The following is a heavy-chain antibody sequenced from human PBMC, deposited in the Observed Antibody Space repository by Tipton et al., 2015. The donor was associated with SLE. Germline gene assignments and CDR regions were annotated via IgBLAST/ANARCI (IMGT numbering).Heavy chain of an antibody. V-gene: IGHV3-21*01. CDR2: ISSSSYI. CDR3: ARVGAAEAFDI. D-gene: IGHD6-25*01. J-gene: IGHJ3*02. CDR1: GFTFSSYS. Sequence: SLRLSCAASGFTFSSYSMNWVRQAPGKGLEWVSSISSSSYIYYADSVKGRFTISRDNAKNSLYLQMNSLRAEDTAVYYCARVGAAEAFDIWGQGTMVTVSS.